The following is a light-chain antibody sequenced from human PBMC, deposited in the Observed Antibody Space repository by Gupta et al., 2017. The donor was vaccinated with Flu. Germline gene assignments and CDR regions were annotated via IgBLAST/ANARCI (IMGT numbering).Light chain of an antibody. CDR3: AAWDDSLNGLWV. CDR2: NDN. CDR1: SSNIGSNV. V-gene: IGLV1-44*01. Sequence: SSNIGSNVVSWYQQLPGRAPKLLSYNDNQRPSGVPDRFSGSKSGTSASLAISGLQSEDEADYYCAAWDDSLNGLWVFGGGTQLTGL. J-gene: IGLJ3*02.